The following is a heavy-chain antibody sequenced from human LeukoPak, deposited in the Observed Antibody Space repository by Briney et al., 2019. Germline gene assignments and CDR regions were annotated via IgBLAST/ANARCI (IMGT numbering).Heavy chain of an antibody. CDR3: ARSYYYGSGSYILGFDY. J-gene: IGHJ4*02. CDR1: GGSFSGYY. Sequence: SETLSLTCAVYGGSFSGYYWSWIRQPPGKGLEWIGEINHSGSTNYNPSLKSRVTISVDTSKNQFSLKLSSVTAADTAVYYCARSYYYGSGSYILGFDYWGQGTLVTVSS. CDR2: INHSGST. V-gene: IGHV4-34*01. D-gene: IGHD3-10*01.